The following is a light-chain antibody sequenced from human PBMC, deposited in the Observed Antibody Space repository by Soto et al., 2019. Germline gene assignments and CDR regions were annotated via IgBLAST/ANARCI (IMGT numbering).Light chain of an antibody. CDR1: QSISTE. CDR2: SAS. Sequence: EIVMTQSPATLSVSPGERATLSCRASQSISTELAWYQQKPGQPPRLLIYSASTRATVVPARFTGSGSGSDFTLTICGLQSEDCAVYYCQQGHNWPLTFGEGTRLEI. V-gene: IGKV3-15*01. CDR3: QQGHNWPLT. J-gene: IGKJ2*01.